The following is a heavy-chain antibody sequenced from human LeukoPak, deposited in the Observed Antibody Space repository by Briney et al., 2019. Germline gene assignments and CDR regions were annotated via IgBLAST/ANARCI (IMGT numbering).Heavy chain of an antibody. Sequence: GGSLRLSCAASGFTFSSYSMNWVRQAPGKGLEWVSSISSSSSYIYYADSVKGRFTISRDNAKNSLYLQMNSLRAEDTAVYYCARDSTWDRSFDYWGQGTLVTVSS. CDR3: ARDSTWDRSFDY. V-gene: IGHV3-21*01. J-gene: IGHJ4*02. CDR1: GFTFSSYS. D-gene: IGHD1-26*01. CDR2: ISSSSSYI.